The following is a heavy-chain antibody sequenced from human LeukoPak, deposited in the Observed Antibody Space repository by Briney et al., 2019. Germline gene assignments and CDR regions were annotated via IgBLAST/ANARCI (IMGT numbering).Heavy chain of an antibody. J-gene: IGHJ3*01. Sequence: PSETLSLTCIVSGGSMSGSYWSWIRQPPGKGLEWLGNIYFTGSSKSNPSLKSRVTISLHTSKNQFSLRLASVTAADTAVYYCARRRQVTSYAPYAFDVWGQGTMVTVSS. CDR1: GGSMSGSY. CDR3: ARRRQVTSYAPYAFDV. V-gene: IGHV4-59*08. CDR2: IYFTGSS.